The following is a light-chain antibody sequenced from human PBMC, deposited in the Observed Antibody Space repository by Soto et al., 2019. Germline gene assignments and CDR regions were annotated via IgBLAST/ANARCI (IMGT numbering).Light chain of an antibody. CDR2: SYN. CDR3: QSYDSSLSGSV. J-gene: IGLJ2*01. CDR1: RFNIGSGYD. V-gene: IGLV1-40*01. Sequence: QSVLTQPPSVSGAPGQRVTISCTGDRFNIGSGYDVHWYQQLPGTAPKLLIYSYNNRPSGVPDRFSGSRSGTSASLAITGLQPEDEADYYCQSYDSSLSGSVFGGGTKLTVL.